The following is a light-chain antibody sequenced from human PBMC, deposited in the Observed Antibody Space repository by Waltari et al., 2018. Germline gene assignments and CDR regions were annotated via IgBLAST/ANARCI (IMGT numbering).Light chain of an antibody. Sequence: SYVVTPSPSVSVAPGATARITCGGDNIGSKSVHWYQQRPGQAPVLVISYDSDRPSGIPERFSGSNSGNTATLTISWVEADDEADYYCLVWHSTTDHHGVFGGGTKLTVL. CDR2: YDS. CDR1: NIGSKS. J-gene: IGLJ2*01. V-gene: IGLV3-21*04. CDR3: LVWHSTTDHHGV.